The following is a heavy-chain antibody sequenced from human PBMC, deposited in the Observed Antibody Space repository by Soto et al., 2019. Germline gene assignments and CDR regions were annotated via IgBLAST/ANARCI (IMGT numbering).Heavy chain of an antibody. CDR3: ARGRFLEWLLYEYYYYGLEV. D-gene: IGHD3-3*01. CDR2: IIPIFGTA. CDR1: GGPFISYA. J-gene: IGHJ6*02. Sequence: SVKGSCTASGGPFISYAISWVRQAPGQGLEWMGGIIPIFGTANYAQKFQGRVTITADESTSTAYMELSSLRSEDTAVYYCARGRFLEWLLYEYYYYGLEVWGQGTTVTVPS. V-gene: IGHV1-69*13.